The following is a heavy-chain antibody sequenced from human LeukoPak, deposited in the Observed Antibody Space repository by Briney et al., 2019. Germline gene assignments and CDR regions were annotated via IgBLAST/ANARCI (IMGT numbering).Heavy chain of an antibody. CDR1: GFTVSNNY. D-gene: IGHD3-22*01. CDR2: IYSHGGT. CDR3: ARDRTLYYYDSSGTGAFDI. V-gene: IGHV3-66*03. Sequence: GGSLRISCAASGFTVSNNYMSWVRQAPGKGLEWISLIYSHGGTNYADSVKGRFTISRDNSKNTLYLQMNSLRAEDTAVYYCARDRTLYYYDSSGTGAFDIWGQGTMVTVSS. J-gene: IGHJ3*02.